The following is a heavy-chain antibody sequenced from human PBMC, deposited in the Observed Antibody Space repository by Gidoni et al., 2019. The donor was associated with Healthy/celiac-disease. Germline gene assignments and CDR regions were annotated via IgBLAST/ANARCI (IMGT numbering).Heavy chain of an antibody. D-gene: IGHD3-22*01. CDR2: IYYRGST. CDR1: GGSISSGGYY. V-gene: IGHV4-31*03. Sequence: QVQLQESGPGLVKPSQTLSLTCTVSGGSISSGGYYWSWIRQHPGKGLEWIGYIYYRGSTYYNPSLKSRVTISVDTSKNQFSLKLSSVTAADTAVYYCARSPSYDSSGYYGYLDYWGQGTLVTVSS. CDR3: ARSPSYDSSGYYGYLDY. J-gene: IGHJ4*02.